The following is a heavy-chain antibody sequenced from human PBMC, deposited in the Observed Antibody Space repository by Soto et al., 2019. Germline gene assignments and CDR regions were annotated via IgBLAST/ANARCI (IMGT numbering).Heavy chain of an antibody. V-gene: IGHV3-30-3*01. D-gene: IGHD4-4*01. CDR1: GFTFSSYA. CDR2: ISYDGSNK. J-gene: IGHJ4*02. CDR3: AIQYGQN. Sequence: PGGSLRLSCAASGFTFSSYAMHWVRQAPGKGLEWVAVISYDGSNKYYADSVKGRFTTSRDNSKNTLYLQMNSLRAEDTAVYYCAIQYGQNWGQGTLVTVSS.